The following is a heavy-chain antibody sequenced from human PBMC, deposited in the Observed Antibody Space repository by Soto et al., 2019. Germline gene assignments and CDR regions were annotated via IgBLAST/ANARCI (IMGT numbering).Heavy chain of an antibody. CDR2: IYFTGST. V-gene: IGHV4-31*03. CDR3: ARDWGSSGWPN. CDR1: GHSLSSGGYY. J-gene: IGHJ4*02. Sequence: SETLSLTCTVSGHSLSSGGYYWSWIRQHPGKGLEWVGYIYFTGSTLYNPSLKSRLAMSLDTSKNQFSLRLTSVTAADTAVYLCARDWGSSGWPNWGQGTLVTVSS. D-gene: IGHD6-19*01.